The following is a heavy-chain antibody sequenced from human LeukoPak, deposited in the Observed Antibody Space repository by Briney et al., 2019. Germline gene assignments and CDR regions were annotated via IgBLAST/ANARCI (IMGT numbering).Heavy chain of an antibody. V-gene: IGHV4-39*01. CDR3: ASSLLTSSIAAVDY. Sequence: PETLSLTCTVSGGSISSGSHYWEWIRQPPGKGLEWIGSISYSGTTSYNLSLKSRVTIAVDTSKNQFSLKLGSVTAADTAVYYCASSLLTSSIAAVDYWGEGALVTVSS. CDR1: GGSISSGSHY. D-gene: IGHD6-13*01. J-gene: IGHJ4*02. CDR2: ISYSGTT.